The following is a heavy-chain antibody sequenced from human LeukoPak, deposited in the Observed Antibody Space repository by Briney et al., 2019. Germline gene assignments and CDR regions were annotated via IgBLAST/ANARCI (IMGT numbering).Heavy chain of an antibody. V-gene: IGHV3-48*02. CDR1: GFTFSSYS. D-gene: IGHD2-21*01. Sequence: PGGSLRLSCAASGFTFSSYSMSWVRQAPGKGLEWVSYISSGSSTIHYADSIKGRFTISRDNAKNSLYLQMNSLRDEDTAVYYCARGGEGLLDYWGQGTLVTVSS. CDR3: ARGGEGLLDY. J-gene: IGHJ4*02. CDR2: ISSGSSTI.